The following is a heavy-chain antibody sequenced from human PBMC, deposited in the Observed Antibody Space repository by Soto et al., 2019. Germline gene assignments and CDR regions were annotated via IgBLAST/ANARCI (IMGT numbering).Heavy chain of an antibody. CDR3: ARERGRGPFDD. V-gene: IGHV1-46*01. CDR1: GYAFTSCG. J-gene: IGHJ4*02. D-gene: IGHD3-16*01. CDR2: LNPSGGST. Sequence: GASVKVSCKASGYAFTSCGISWVRQAPGQGLEWMGILNPSGGSTSYAQKFQGRVTMTRDTSTSTVYRELSSLRSEDTALYYFARERGRGPFDDGGQGTLVTVSS.